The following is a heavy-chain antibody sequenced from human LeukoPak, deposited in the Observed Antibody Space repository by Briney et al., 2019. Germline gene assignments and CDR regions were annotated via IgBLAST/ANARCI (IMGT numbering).Heavy chain of an antibody. V-gene: IGHV4-34*01. J-gene: IGHJ4*02. CDR2: INHSGST. CDR1: GGSFSDYY. Sequence: PSETLSLTCAVYGGSFSDYYWNWIRQPRGKDLEWIGEINHSGSTNYNPSLKTRVTISVDTSKNQFSLKLNSVTAADTAVYFCAKTPTALVRGGYYFDSWGQGTLVTVSS. CDR3: AKTPTALVRGGYYFDS. D-gene: IGHD6-6*01.